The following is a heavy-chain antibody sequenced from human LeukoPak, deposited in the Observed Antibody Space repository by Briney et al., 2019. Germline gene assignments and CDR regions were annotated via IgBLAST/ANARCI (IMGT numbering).Heavy chain of an antibody. Sequence: SQTLSLTCTVSGGSISSGGYYWSWIRQPPGKGLEWIGYIYHSGSTYYNPSLKSRVTISVDRSKNQFSLKLSSVTAADTAVYYCAREIGHYYDSSGYRNDAFDIWGQGTMVTVSS. D-gene: IGHD3-22*01. V-gene: IGHV4-30-2*01. CDR3: AREIGHYYDSSGYRNDAFDI. J-gene: IGHJ3*02. CDR1: GGSISSGGYY. CDR2: IYHSGST.